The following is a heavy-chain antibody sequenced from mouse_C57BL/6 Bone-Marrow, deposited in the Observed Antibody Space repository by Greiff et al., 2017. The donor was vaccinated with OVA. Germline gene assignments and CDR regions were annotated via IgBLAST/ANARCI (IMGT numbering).Heavy chain of an antibody. CDR2: INPGSGGT. V-gene: IGHV1-54*01. Sequence: VQLQESGAELVRPGTSVKVSCKASGYAFTNYLIEWVKQRPGQGLEWIGVINPGSGGTNYNEKFKGKATLTADKSSSTAYMQLSSLTSEDSAVYFCAVFPYYAMDYWGQGTSVTVSS. J-gene: IGHJ4*01. CDR1: GYAFTNYL. CDR3: AVFPYYAMDY.